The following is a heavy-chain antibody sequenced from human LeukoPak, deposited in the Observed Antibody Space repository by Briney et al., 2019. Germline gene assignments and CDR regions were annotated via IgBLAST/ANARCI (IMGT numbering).Heavy chain of an antibody. D-gene: IGHD6-19*01. V-gene: IGHV1-2*02. CDR3: ARVKQGSSGLFDP. Sequence: ASVKVSCKASGYTFTGYYMHWVRQAPGQGLEWMGWINPNSGGTNYAQKFQGRVTMTRDTSISTAYMELSRLRSDDTAVYYCARVKQGSSGLFDPWGQGTLVTVSS. J-gene: IGHJ5*02. CDR1: GYTFTGYY. CDR2: INPNSGGT.